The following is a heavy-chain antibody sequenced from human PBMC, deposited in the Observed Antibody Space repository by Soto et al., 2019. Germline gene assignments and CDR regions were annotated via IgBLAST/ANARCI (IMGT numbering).Heavy chain of an antibody. Sequence: QVQLQQWGAGLLKPSETLSLTCAVYGGSFSGYYWSWIRQPPGKGLEWIGEINHSGSTNYNPSLKSRVTISVDTSKNQFSLKLSSVTAADTAVYYCARAMYYYDSSGYQNFDYWGQGTLVTVSS. CDR1: GGSFSGYY. CDR2: INHSGST. D-gene: IGHD3-22*01. J-gene: IGHJ4*02. V-gene: IGHV4-34*01. CDR3: ARAMYYYDSSGYQNFDY.